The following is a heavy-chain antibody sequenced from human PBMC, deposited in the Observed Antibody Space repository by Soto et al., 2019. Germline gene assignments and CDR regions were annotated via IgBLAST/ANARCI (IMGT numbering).Heavy chain of an antibody. V-gene: IGHV1-18*01. Sequence: ASVKVCCKTSGYTFTSYAISWVRQAPGQGLEWMGWLSAYNGNTNYAQNLRGRVTVTTDTSTDTAYMELRSLRSDDTAVYYCATVVGAVPYWGQGTLVTVSS. CDR3: ATVVGAVPY. CDR2: LSAYNGNT. J-gene: IGHJ4*02. CDR1: GYTFTSYA. D-gene: IGHD1-26*01.